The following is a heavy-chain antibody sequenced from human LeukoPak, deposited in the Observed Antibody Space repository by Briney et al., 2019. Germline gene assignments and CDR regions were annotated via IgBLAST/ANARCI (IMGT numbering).Heavy chain of an antibody. J-gene: IGHJ4*02. V-gene: IGHV3-7*05. CDR3: ARGIHNSCDY. CDR1: GFSFSSHW. Sequence: GGSLRLSCAASGFSFSSHWMNWVRQAPGKGLEGVANINPDGSGKYYVDSVKGRFSISRDSAKSSMYLQMDSLRAEDTAAYYCARGIHNSCDYWGQGALVTVSS. D-gene: IGHD6-6*01. CDR2: INPDGSGK.